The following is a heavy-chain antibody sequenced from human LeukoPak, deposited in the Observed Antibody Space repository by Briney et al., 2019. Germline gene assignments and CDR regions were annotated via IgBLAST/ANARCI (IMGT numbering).Heavy chain of an antibody. J-gene: IGHJ4*02. CDR3: ATLPRDIVLMVYAGY. CDR1: GYTFTGYY. CDR2: INPNSGGT. Sequence: ASVKVSCKASGYTFTGYYMHWVRQAPGQGLERMGRINPNSGGTNYAQKFQGRVTMTRDTSISTAYMELSRLRSDDTAVYYCATLPRDIVLMVYAGYWGQGTLVTVSS. V-gene: IGHV1-2*06. D-gene: IGHD2-8*01.